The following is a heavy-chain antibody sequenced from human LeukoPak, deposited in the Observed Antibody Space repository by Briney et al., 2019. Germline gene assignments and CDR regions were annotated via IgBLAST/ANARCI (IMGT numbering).Heavy chain of an antibody. CDR2: MNPNSGNT. CDR1: GYTFTSYD. D-gene: IGHD2-15*01. V-gene: IGHV1-8*01. CDR3: ARTAWGYCSGGSCFFYYYYYYMDV. J-gene: IGHJ6*03. Sequence: ASVEVSCKASGYTFTSYDINWVRQATGQGLEWMGWMNPNSGNTGYAQKFQGRVTMTRNTSISTAYMELSSLRSEDTAVYYCARTAWGYCSGGSCFFYYYYYYMDVWGKGTTVTVSS.